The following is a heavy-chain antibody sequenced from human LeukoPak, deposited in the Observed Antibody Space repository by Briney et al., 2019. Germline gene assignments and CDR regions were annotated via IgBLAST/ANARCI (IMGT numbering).Heavy chain of an antibody. D-gene: IGHD3-10*01. CDR1: GYSFTSYW. Sequence: GESLKISCKGSGYSFTSYWIGWVRQMPGKGLEWMGIIYPGDSDTRHSPSFQGQVTISADKSISTAYLQWSSLKASDTAMYYCARQLRIRGVTFDYWGQGTLVTVSS. CDR2: IYPGDSDT. J-gene: IGHJ4*02. CDR3: ARQLRIRGVTFDY. V-gene: IGHV5-51*01.